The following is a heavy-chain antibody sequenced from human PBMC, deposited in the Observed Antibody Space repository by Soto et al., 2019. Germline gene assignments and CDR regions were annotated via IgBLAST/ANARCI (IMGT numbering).Heavy chain of an antibody. Sequence: SVKVSCKASGGTFSSYAISWVRQAPGQGLEWMGGIIPIFGTANYAQKFQGRATITADKSTSTAYMELSSLRSEDTAVYYCASCLLEPATENMYYFDYWG. D-gene: IGHD2-2*01. V-gene: IGHV1-69*06. CDR2: IIPIFGTA. CDR1: GGTFSSYA. J-gene: IGHJ4*01. CDR3: ASCLLEPATENMYYFDY.